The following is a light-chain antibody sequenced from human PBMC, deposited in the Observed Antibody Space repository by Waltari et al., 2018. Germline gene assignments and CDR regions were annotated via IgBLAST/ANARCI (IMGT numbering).Light chain of an antibody. CDR3: GTWDGSLSTVV. CDR2: DNH. J-gene: IGLJ2*01. CDR1: TSHIGNHY. V-gene: IGLV1-51*01. Sequence: QSVLTQPPSVSAAPGQKVRIACSGSTSHIGNHYVPCYQQLPGTPPKLLIYDNHKRPSGIPDRFSGSKSGTSATLHITGLQAGDEADYYCGTWDGSLSTVVFGGGTKLTVL.